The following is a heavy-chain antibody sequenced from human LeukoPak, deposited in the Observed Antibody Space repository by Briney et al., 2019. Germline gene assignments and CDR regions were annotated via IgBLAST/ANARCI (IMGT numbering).Heavy chain of an antibody. D-gene: IGHD1-1*01. V-gene: IGHV4-61*02. Sequence: SETPSLPCTLSGDSICSDPYYWNWIRQSAGRGLEWIGRVYPSGTTYYNPSLKSRVTISIDTSKNQFSLKLTSVTAAAAAVYFCSRGQGTTILDYWGQGTLVTVSS. CDR1: GDSICSDPYY. J-gene: IGHJ4*02. CDR3: SRGQGTTILDY. CDR2: VYPSGTT.